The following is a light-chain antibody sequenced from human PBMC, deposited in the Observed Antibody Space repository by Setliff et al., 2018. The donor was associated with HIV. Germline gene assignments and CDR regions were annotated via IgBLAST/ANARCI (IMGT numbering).Light chain of an antibody. CDR2: DVS. CDR3: SSYISSSTLVV. V-gene: IGLV2-14*03. Sequence: QSALTQPASVSGSPGQSITISCTGTSSDIGSHDYVSWYQQHPGKVPELLIYDVSKRPSGASNRFSGSKSGNSASLTISRLHPEDEADYYCSSYISSSTLVVFGGGTKVTVL. CDR1: SSDIGSHDY. J-gene: IGLJ2*01.